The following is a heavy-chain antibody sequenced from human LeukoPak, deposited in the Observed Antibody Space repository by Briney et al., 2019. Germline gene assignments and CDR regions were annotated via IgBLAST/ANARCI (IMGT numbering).Heavy chain of an antibody. CDR3: ARGGVNNYFDP. V-gene: IGHV1-2*02. CDR1: GYTFTGYY. D-gene: IGHD3-10*01. Sequence: ASVKVSCKASGYTFTGYYMHWVRQAPGQGLEWMGWINPNSGGTNYTQKFQDRVTMTGDTSVSTAYMELSRLRSDDTAVYYCARGGVNNYFDPWGQGTLVTVSS. J-gene: IGHJ5*02. CDR2: INPNSGGT.